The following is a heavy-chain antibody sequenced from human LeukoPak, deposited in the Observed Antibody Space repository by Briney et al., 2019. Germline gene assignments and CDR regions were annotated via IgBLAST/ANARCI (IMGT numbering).Heavy chain of an antibody. CDR1: GFTFSSYA. Sequence: GGSLRLSCAASGFTFSSYAMTWVRQAPGKGLEWVSGISGSGASTYYADSVKGRFTISRDNSKNTLYLQMNSLRAEDTAVYYCAKANMVRGVTLEFDYWGQGTLVTVSS. CDR3: AKANMVRGVTLEFDY. CDR2: ISGSGAST. D-gene: IGHD3-10*01. J-gene: IGHJ4*02. V-gene: IGHV3-23*01.